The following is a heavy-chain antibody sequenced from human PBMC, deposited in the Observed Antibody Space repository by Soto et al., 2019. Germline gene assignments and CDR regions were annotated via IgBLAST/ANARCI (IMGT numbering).Heavy chain of an antibody. CDR1: GGSVGSDDYY. CDR2: IHYRMGT. CDR3: ARQKRYPGIAAAGLDN. D-gene: IGHD6-13*01. V-gene: IGHV4-39*01. Sequence: PSETLSLTCSVSGGSVGSDDYYWGWIRQPPGEGLEWIGNIHYRMGTHYSPSLRRRVSISLDTSKNQFSLMLTSVTAADTAIYYCARQKRYPGIAAAGLDNWGQGTLVTVSS. J-gene: IGHJ4*02.